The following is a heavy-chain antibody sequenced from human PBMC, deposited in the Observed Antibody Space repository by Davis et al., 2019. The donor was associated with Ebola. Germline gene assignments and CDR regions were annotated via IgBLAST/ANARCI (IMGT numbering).Heavy chain of an antibody. V-gene: IGHV3-30*04. CDR1: GFTFSSYA. D-gene: IGHD5-18*01. CDR3: ARGRVETAMDSWYYFDY. Sequence: GGSLRLSCAASGFTFSSYAMSWVRQAPGKGLEWVAVISYDGSNKYYADSVKGRFTISRDNSKNTLYLQMNSLRAEDTAVYYCARGRVETAMDSWYYFDYWGQGTLVTVSS. CDR2: ISYDGSNK. J-gene: IGHJ4*02.